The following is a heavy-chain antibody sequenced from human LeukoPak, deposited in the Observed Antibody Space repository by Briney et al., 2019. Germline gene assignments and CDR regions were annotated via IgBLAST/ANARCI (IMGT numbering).Heavy chain of an antibody. V-gene: IGHV3-23*01. CDR2: ISGGGSST. J-gene: IGHJ5*02. Sequence: GSLRLSCAASGFTLSDHYMGWVRQAPGKGLEWVSGISGGGSSTYDADSVMGRFTISRDNSKNTLYLQMNSLRAEDTAVYYCAKDGTSGWYVGNWFDPWGQGTLVTVSS. CDR3: AKDGTSGWYVGNWFDP. CDR1: GFTLSDHY. D-gene: IGHD6-19*01.